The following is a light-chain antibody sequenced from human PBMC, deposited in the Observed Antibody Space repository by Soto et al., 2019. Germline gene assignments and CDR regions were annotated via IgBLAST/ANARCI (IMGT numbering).Light chain of an antibody. CDR3: QHYSRHPGT. CDR1: QSISSA. V-gene: IGKV1-13*02. CDR2: DAS. Sequence: AIQLAQSTSSLSGSGGDRDTRACRANQSISSALAWYQQKPGKAPKLLIQDASRLESGVPLRFSCSGSRRDTILTISRRQPEDSVTYSWQHYSRHPGTFGGGTKVDIK. J-gene: IGKJ4*02.